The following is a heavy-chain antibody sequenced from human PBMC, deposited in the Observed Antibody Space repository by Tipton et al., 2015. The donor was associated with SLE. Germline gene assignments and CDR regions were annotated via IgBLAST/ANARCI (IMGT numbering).Heavy chain of an antibody. CDR3: AREGYYDNSGYYPLFDS. J-gene: IGHJ4*01. D-gene: IGHD3-22*01. CDR2: INHSGST. V-gene: IGHV4-34*01. CDR1: GGSFSGYH. Sequence: TLSLTCAVYGGSFSGYHWSWIRQPPGKGLEWIGEINHSGSTNYNPSLKSRVTISVDTSKNQFSLKLSSVTAADTAVYYCAREGYYDNSGYYPLFDSWGQGILVTVSS.